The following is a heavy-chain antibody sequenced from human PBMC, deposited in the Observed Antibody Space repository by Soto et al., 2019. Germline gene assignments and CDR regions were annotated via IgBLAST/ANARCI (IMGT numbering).Heavy chain of an antibody. CDR2: LSYEGSEE. CDR1: GFNFGVFG. D-gene: IGHD6-19*01. CDR3: ALTRRSSLLEVAGPGFEY. V-gene: IGHV3-30*03. J-gene: IGHJ4*02. Sequence: QVRVVESGGGVVQPGRSLRLSCAASGFNFGVFGMHWVRQAPGKGLEWLSVLSYEGSEEYYADSVRGRFTISRDNSKNTLFLQMDSLRVDDTGVYYCALTRRSSLLEVAGPGFEYWGQGTLVTVS.